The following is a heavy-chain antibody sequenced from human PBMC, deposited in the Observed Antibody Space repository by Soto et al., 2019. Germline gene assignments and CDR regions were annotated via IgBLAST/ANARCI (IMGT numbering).Heavy chain of an antibody. V-gene: IGHV5-51*01. CDR1: GYIFTSYW. CDR2: IYPGDSDT. D-gene: IGHD4-4*01. Sequence: PGESLKISCNGSGYIFTSYWIGWVRQMPGKGLEWMGIIYPGDSDTRYSPSFQGQVTISADKSISTAYLQWSSLKASDTAMYYCARRFTTTATTRFDYWGQGTLVTVSS. J-gene: IGHJ4*02. CDR3: ARRFTTTATTRFDY.